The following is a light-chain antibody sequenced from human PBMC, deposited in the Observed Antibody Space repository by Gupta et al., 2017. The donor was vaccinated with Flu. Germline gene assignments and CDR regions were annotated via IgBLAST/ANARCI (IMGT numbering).Light chain of an antibody. CDR1: QSVSSN. J-gene: IGKJ1*01. CDR2: DAS. Sequence: EIVMTPSPATLSVSPGERATLACRASQSVSSNLAWYQQKPGQAPRLLMYDASTRATGIPARFSGSGSGTEFTLTISSLQTEDFAVYYCQQYNNWPPWTFGPGTKVEIK. CDR3: QQYNNWPPWT. V-gene: IGKV3-15*01.